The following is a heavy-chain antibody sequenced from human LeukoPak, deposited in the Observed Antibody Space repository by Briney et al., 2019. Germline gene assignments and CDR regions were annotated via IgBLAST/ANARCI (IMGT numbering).Heavy chain of an antibody. Sequence: SETLSLTCAVYGGSFSGYYWSWIRQPPGKGLEWIGEINHSGGTNYNPSLKSRVTISVDTSKTQFSLKLSSVTAADTAVYYCARSRPHPINFDYWGQGTLVTVSS. J-gene: IGHJ4*02. CDR1: GGSFSGYY. CDR2: INHSGGT. CDR3: ARSRPHPINFDY. V-gene: IGHV4-34*01.